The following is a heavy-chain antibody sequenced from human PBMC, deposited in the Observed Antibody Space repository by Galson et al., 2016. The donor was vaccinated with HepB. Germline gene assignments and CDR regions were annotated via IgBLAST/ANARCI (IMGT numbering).Heavy chain of an antibody. Sequence: SLRLSCAASGFKFNKYGMHWVRQAPGKGLEWVAVVWHDGTQKDYAESVKGRFTISRDNSKNTLYLQMDSLRVEDTALYYCASPFVTRLDYWGQGILVTVSS. CDR1: GFKFNKYG. V-gene: IGHV3-33*01. CDR3: ASPFVTRLDY. J-gene: IGHJ4*02. CDR2: VWHDGTQK. D-gene: IGHD3-3*02.